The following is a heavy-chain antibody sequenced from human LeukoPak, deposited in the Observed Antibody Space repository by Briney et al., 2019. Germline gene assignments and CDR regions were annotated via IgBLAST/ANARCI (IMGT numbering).Heavy chain of an antibody. CDR2: IRSSGNTK. Sequence: GGSLRLSCAASGFTFSSYEMNWVRQAPGKGLEWVSYIRSSGNTKYYADSVKGRFTISRDNAKNSLYLQMNSLRAEDTAVYYCAKEIYGDSTGGRFQHWGQGTLVIVSS. J-gene: IGHJ1*01. CDR3: AKEIYGDSTGGRFQH. D-gene: IGHD4-17*01. CDR1: GFTFSSYE. V-gene: IGHV3-48*03.